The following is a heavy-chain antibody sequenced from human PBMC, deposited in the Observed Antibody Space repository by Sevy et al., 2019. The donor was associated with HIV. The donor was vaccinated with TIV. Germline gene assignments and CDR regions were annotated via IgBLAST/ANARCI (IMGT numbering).Heavy chain of an antibody. Sequence: GGSLRLSCKASGFTFNSHAMHWVRQAPGKGLEWVAVISYNGGHTFYGDSVKGRFIISRDNSKNTLYLEMNSLKVEDTALYYCARESGYTVNWSPGDHWGQGTLVTVSS. CDR2: ISYNGGHT. CDR3: ARESGYTVNWSPGDH. D-gene: IGHD1-1*01. J-gene: IGHJ4*02. CDR1: GFTFNSHA. V-gene: IGHV3-30-3*01.